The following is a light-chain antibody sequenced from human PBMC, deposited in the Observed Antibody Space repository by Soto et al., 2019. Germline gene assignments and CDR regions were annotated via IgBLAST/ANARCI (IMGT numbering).Light chain of an antibody. J-gene: IGLJ1*01. Sequence: QSVLTQPPSASGSPGQSVTISCTGSNNDIGDYTYVSWYQQLPGKAPKLIIYEVNKRPSGIPDRFSGSKSGNTASLAVSGLQPEDEAEYFCSSYSRSINYVFGTGTKVTVL. CDR2: EVN. CDR3: SSYSRSINYV. CDR1: NNDIGDYTY. V-gene: IGLV2-8*01.